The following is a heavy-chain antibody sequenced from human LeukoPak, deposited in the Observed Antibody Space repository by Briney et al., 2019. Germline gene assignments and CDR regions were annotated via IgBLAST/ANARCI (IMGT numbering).Heavy chain of an antibody. V-gene: IGHV1-58*02. D-gene: IGHD1-26*01. J-gene: IGHJ4*02. CDR3: SASLSGFAN. CDR2: IVVGSGNT. Sequence: ASVKVSCKASGFTFSDSAIQWVRPARGQRLEWVGWIVVGSGNTNSAHKFQGRVTITRHMTTNTAYLELSSLTAEDPAVYYRSASLSGFANWGEGTLVTVSS. CDR1: GFTFSDSA.